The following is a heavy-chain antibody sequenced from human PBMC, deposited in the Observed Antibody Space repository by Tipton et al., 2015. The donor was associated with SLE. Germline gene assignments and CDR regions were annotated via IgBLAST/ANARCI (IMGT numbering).Heavy chain of an antibody. CDR1: GFSISSGFY. Sequence: TLSLTCDVSGFSISSGFYWAWIRQPPGKGLEWIGSIYHSGNTYNNPSLKSRVTMSIDTSNNQVFLRLSSVTAADTAVYHCARGPSSLIFDYWGQGTLVAVSS. J-gene: IGHJ4*02. CDR2: IYHSGNT. V-gene: IGHV4-38-2*01. CDR3: ARGPSSLIFDY.